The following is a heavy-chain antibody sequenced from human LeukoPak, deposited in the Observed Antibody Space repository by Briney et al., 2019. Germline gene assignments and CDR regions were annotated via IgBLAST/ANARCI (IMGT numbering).Heavy chain of an antibody. D-gene: IGHD4-17*01. CDR1: GLTFDDYA. Sequence: PGRSLRLSCAASGLTFDDYAMHWVRQAPGKGLERVSGIIWNSGSIGYADSVKGRFTISRDHAKNSLYLQMNSLRAEDMALYYCAKVGYGDYGAFDIGGQGTMVTVSS. J-gene: IGHJ3*02. CDR2: IIWNSGSI. V-gene: IGHV3-9*03. CDR3: AKVGYGDYGAFDI.